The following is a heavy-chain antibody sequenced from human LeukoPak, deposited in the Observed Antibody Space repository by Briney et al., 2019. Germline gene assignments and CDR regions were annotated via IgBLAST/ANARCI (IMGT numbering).Heavy chain of an antibody. V-gene: IGHV4-4*09. CDR1: GGSISNYY. CDR2: ISTSGTT. D-gene: IGHD3/OR15-3a*01. CDR3: ARLGMDWLHLDS. J-gene: IGHJ5*01. Sequence: SETLSLTCSVPGGSISNYYWAWIRQPPGKEPELIGYISTSGTTKYTPSLSSRGTISLDTSMNQFSLRLASVTAADTAVYYCARLGMDWLHLDSWGQGTLVTVSS.